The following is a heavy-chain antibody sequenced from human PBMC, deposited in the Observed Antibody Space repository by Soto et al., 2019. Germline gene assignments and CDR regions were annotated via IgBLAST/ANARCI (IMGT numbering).Heavy chain of an antibody. J-gene: IGHJ4*02. CDR3: ARYAALQFSGYGGAD. V-gene: IGHV1-18*01. D-gene: IGHD5-12*01. CDR1: GYTFTSYG. CDR2: ISVYNGNT. Sequence: GSSVKVSCKASGYTFTSYGISWVRQAPGQGLEWMGWISVYNGNTDYAQKFQGRVTMTTDTSTSTAYMELRSLRSDDTAVYYCARYAALQFSGYGGADWGQGTQVTVSS.